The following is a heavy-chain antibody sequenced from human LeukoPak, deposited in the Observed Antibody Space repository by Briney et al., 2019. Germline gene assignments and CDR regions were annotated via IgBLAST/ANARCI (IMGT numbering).Heavy chain of an antibody. D-gene: IGHD6-13*01. Sequence: GGSLRLSCAASGFTFDDYAMHWVRQAPGKGLEWVSGISWNSGSIGYADSVKGRFTISRDNAKNSLYLQMNSLRAEDTAVYYCAREAPYSSSWYDSNWFDPWGQGTLVTVSS. J-gene: IGHJ5*02. CDR1: GFTFDDYA. CDR3: AREAPYSSSWYDSNWFDP. CDR2: ISWNSGSI. V-gene: IGHV3-9*01.